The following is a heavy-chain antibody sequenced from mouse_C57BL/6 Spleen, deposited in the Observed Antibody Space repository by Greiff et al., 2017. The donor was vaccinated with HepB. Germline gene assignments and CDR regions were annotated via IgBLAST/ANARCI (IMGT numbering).Heavy chain of an antibody. Sequence: EVKLMESGGDLVKPGGSLKLSCAASGFTFSSYGMSWVRQTPDKRLEWVATISSGGSYTYYADSVKGRFTIARYNDKNTPYLQMSSLKSEDTARYYCAKKTKTWSNYEGYAVDYWGQGTSVTVSS. D-gene: IGHD2-5*01. CDR3: AKKTKTWSNYEGYAVDY. CDR1: GFTFSSYG. J-gene: IGHJ4*01. V-gene: IGHV5-6*01. CDR2: ISSGGSYT.